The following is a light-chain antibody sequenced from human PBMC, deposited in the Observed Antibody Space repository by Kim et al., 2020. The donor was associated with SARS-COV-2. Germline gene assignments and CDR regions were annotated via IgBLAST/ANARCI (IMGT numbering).Light chain of an antibody. J-gene: IGKJ4*01. V-gene: IGKV3-15*01. CDR3: HQYNNWPLT. CDR2: DAS. CDR1: QSVSST. Sequence: GESDTPSGRASQSVSSTLAWYKQKPGQAPRVLIYDASTRATGIPARFSGSGSGTKFTLPISSLQSEDFAVYYCHQYNNWPLTFGGGTKVDIK.